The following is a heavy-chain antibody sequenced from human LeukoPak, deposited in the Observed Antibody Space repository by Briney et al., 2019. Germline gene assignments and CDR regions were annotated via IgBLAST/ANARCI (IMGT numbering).Heavy chain of an antibody. D-gene: IGHD2-2*01. CDR3: AKPEGYCSSTSCSWGAFDI. CDR1: GFTFSSYA. Sequence: GGSLRLSCAASGFTFSSYAMSWVRQAPGKGLEWVSAISGSGGSTYYADSVKGRFTISRDNFKNTLYLQMNSLRAEDTAVYYCAKPEGYCSSTSCSWGAFDIWGQGTMVTVSS. CDR2: ISGSGGST. V-gene: IGHV3-23*01. J-gene: IGHJ3*02.